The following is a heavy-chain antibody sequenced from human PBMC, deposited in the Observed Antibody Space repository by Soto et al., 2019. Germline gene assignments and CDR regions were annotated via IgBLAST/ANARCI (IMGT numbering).Heavy chain of an antibody. D-gene: IGHD2-15*01. CDR2: ISYDGSNK. CDR1: GFTFSSYG. V-gene: IGHV3-30*18. Sequence: QVQLVESGGGVVQPGRSLRLSCAASGFTFSSYGMHWVRQAPGKGLEWVAVISYDGSNKYYADSVKGRFTISRDNSKNTRYLQRNSLRAEDTAVYYCAKDRSVVVVAAALGYWGQGTLVTVSS. CDR3: AKDRSVVVVAAALGY. J-gene: IGHJ4*02.